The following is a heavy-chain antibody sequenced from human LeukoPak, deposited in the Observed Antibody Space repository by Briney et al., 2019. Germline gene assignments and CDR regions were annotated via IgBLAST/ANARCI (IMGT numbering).Heavy chain of an antibody. CDR2: FDPEEAKM. Sequence: ASVTVSFTVSVNSLSELSIQWVRQAPGKGLECMGGFDPEEAKMVYAQNFQGRVTMTEDTSTQTAYMELSGLTSDDTAVYYCTTRSGDFWSGFVNWGQGSLVTVSS. D-gene: IGHD3-3*01. V-gene: IGHV1-24*01. CDR3: TTRSGDFWSGFVN. J-gene: IGHJ4*02. CDR1: VNSLSELS.